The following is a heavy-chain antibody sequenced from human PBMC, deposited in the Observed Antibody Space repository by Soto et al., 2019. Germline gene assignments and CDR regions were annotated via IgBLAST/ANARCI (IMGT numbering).Heavy chain of an antibody. D-gene: IGHD3-22*01. CDR1: GGTFSSYA. V-gene: IGHV1-69*13. J-gene: IGHJ4*02. CDR3: ATQSTYYDSSGYLDY. CDR2: IIPIFGTA. Sequence: GASVKVSCKASGGTFSSYAISWVRQAPGQGLEWMGGIIPIFGTANYAQKFQGRVTITADESTSTAYMELSSLRSEDTAVYYCATQSTYYDSSGYLDYWGQGTLVTVSS.